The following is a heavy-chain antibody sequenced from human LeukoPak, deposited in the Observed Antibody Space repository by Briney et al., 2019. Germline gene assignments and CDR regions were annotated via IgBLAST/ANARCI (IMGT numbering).Heavy chain of an antibody. CDR1: GFIFSDYH. J-gene: IGHJ4*02. V-gene: IGHV3-11*04. Sequence: GGSLRLSCVASGFIFSDYHMSWIRQAPGKGLECVAYISSSGITIKYADSVKGRFAISRDNAKNSLFLQMNSLRAEDTAIYYCATTRLYFDSWGQGTLVTVSS. CDR3: ATTRLYFDS. CDR2: ISSSGITI.